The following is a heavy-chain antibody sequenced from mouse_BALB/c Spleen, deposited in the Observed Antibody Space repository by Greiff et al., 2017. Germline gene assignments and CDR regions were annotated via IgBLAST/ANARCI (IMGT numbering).Heavy chain of an antibody. D-gene: IGHD1-1*01. CDR1: GFNIKDYY. CDR3: RTSTVVAPYAMDY. J-gene: IGHJ4*01. CDR2: IDPENGDT. Sequence: VQLQQSGAELVRSGASVKLSCTASGFNIKDYYMHWVKQRPEQGLEWIGWIDPENGDTEYAPKFQGKATMTADTSSNTAYLQLSSLTFEDTAVYYCRTSTVVAPYAMDYWGQGTSVTVSS. V-gene: IGHV14-4*02.